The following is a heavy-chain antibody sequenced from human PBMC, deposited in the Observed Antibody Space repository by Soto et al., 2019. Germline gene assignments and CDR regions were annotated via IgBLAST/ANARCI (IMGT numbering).Heavy chain of an antibody. CDR2: ISGSGGST. D-gene: IGHD3-22*01. CDR3: AKGAHYDSSGYYSFYYYYYGMDV. J-gene: IGHJ6*02. Sequence: EVQLLESGGGLVQPGGSLRLSCAASGFTFSSYAMSWVRQAPGKGLEWVSAISGSGGSTYYADSVKGRFTISRDNSKNTLYLQMNSLRAEDTAVYYRAKGAHYDSSGYYSFYYYYYGMDVWGQGTTVTVSS. V-gene: IGHV3-23*01. CDR1: GFTFSSYA.